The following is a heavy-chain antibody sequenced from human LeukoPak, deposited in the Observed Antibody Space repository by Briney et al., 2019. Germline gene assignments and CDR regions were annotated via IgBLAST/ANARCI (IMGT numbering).Heavy chain of an antibody. V-gene: IGHV3-7*01. CDR3: ARGAYYDILTGLEGYGYYYMDV. CDR2: IKQDGSEK. Sequence: GGSLRLSCAASGFIFSSYWMSWVRQAPGKGLEWVANIKQDGSEKYYVDSVKGRFTISRDNAKNSLYLQMNSLRAEDTAVYYCARGAYYDILTGLEGYGYYYMDVWGKGTTVTVSS. D-gene: IGHD3-9*01. J-gene: IGHJ6*03. CDR1: GFIFSSYW.